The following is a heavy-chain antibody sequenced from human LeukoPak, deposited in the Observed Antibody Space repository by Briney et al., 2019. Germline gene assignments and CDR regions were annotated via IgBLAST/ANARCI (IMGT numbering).Heavy chain of an antibody. CDR2: MNPNSGNT. Sequence: ASVKVSCKASGYTFTSYDINWVRQATGQGLEWMGWMNPNSGNTGYAQKFQGRVTMTRNTSISTAYMELSSLRSEDTAVYYCARGPRPGEELLWFGESLYGMDVWGQGTTVTVSS. CDR3: ARGPRPGEELLWFGESLYGMDV. J-gene: IGHJ6*02. CDR1: GYTFTSYD. V-gene: IGHV1-8*01. D-gene: IGHD3-10*01.